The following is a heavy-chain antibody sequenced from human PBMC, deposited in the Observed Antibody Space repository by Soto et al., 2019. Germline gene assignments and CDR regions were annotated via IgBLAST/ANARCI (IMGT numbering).Heavy chain of an antibody. Sequence: GGSLRLSCAASGFTFDDYAMHWVRQVPGKGLEWVSGINWNSGSIGYADSVKGRFAISRDNAKNSLHLQMSSLRAEDTAFYYCVKDESIDWYSGHFRHWGQGTLVTVSS. CDR1: GFTFDDYA. CDR2: INWNSGSI. CDR3: VKDESIDWYSGHFRH. V-gene: IGHV3-9*01. D-gene: IGHD1-26*01. J-gene: IGHJ1*01.